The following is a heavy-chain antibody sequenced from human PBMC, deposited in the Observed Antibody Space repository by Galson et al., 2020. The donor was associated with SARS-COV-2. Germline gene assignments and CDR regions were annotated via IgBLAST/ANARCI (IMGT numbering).Heavy chain of an antibody. D-gene: IGHD3-9*01. CDR2: VNPNSGGT. J-gene: IGHJ4*02. CDR1: GYTFTGFY. V-gene: IGHV1-2*02. Sequence: ASVKVSCKASGYTFTGFYIHWVRQAPGQGLEWLGWVNPNSGGTHYAPKFQGRVTLTRDTSITTVYMELTNVRSDDAAIYYCARAGGRFESLSPGYWGPGTQVIVSS. CDR3: ARAGGRFESLSPGY.